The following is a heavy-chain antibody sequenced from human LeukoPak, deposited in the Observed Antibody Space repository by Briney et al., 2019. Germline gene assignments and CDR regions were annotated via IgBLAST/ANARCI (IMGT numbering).Heavy chain of an antibody. Sequence: GGSLRLSCAASGFTFSTSWMSWVRHVPGKGLEWVANIKKDGSETYYVDSVKGRFTISRDNAKNSMYLQMNSLRAEDTAMYYCARGRYSGTTYYFDYWGQGTLVTVSS. CDR2: IKKDGSET. V-gene: IGHV3-7*03. CDR1: GFTFSTSW. CDR3: ARGRYSGTTYYFDY. J-gene: IGHJ4*02. D-gene: IGHD5-12*01.